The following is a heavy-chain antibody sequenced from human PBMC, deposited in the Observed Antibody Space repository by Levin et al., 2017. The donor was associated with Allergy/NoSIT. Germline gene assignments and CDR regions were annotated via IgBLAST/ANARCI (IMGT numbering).Heavy chain of an antibody. J-gene: IGHJ5*02. D-gene: IGHD1-26*01. V-gene: IGHV1-8*01. CDR2: MNPNSGNT. CDR1: GYTFTSYD. Sequence: GASVKVSCKASGYTFTSYDINWVRQATGQGLEWMGWMNPNSGNTGYAQKFQGRVTMTRNTSISTAYMELSSLRSEDTAVYYCARDPPVKYSGSYYTAEGSWFDPWGQGTLVTVSS. CDR3: ARDPPVKYSGSYYTAEGSWFDP.